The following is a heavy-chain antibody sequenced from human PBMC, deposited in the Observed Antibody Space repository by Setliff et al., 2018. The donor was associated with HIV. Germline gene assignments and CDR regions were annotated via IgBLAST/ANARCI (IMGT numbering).Heavy chain of an antibody. CDR1: GFVFYSFD. V-gene: IGHV3-23*01. J-gene: IGHJ3*01. Sequence: GGSLRLSCVASGFVFYSFDMNWVRQTPEKGLEWVSAISPGSDTTYFADSVKGRFTISRDDSRDMLFLQMNSLIPEDTAIYYCAKPTSGMYPRSFDLWGQGTMVTVSS. CDR3: AKPTSGMYPRSFDL. D-gene: IGHD1-1*01. CDR2: ISPGSDTT.